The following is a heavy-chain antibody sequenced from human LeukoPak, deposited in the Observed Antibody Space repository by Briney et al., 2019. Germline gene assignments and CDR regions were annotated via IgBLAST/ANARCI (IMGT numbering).Heavy chain of an antibody. D-gene: IGHD3-22*01. V-gene: IGHV3-11*04. CDR1: GFTFSDYY. Sequence: PGGSLRLSCAASGFTFSDYYMSWIRQAPGKGLEWVSYISSSGSTIYYADSVKGRFTISGDNAKNSLYLQMNSLRAEDTAVYYCARDGPYYYDSSGYSDYWGQGTLVTVSS. CDR2: ISSSGSTI. J-gene: IGHJ4*02. CDR3: ARDGPYYYDSSGYSDY.